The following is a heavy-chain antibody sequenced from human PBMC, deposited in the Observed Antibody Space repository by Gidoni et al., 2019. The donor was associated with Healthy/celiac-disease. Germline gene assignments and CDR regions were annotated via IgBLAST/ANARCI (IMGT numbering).Heavy chain of an antibody. CDR1: GFTFSGYG. D-gene: IGHD5-18*01. V-gene: IGHV3-33*01. CDR2: IWYDGSNK. Sequence: QVQLVESGGGVVQPGRSLRLSCAASGFTFSGYGMHWVRQAPGKGLEWVAVIWYDGSNKYYADSVKGRFTISRDNSKNTLYLQMNSLRAEDTAVYYCAREYSYGAASFDYWGQGTLVTVSS. J-gene: IGHJ4*02. CDR3: AREYSYGAASFDY.